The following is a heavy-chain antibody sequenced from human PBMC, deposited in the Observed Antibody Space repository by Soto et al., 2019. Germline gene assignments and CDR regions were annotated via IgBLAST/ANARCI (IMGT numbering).Heavy chain of an antibody. Sequence: QVQLVQSGAEVKKPGASVKVSWKDSGYTLTTYTMYWVRQAPGQRLELMGWINAGNGNTKYSQKFQGRVTITRDTSASTASMERTRQRSEDTAVYYCARGGGVGFGDYTTGGMDVWGQGTTVTVSS. CDR1: GYTLTTYT. D-gene: IGHD2-8*02. CDR3: ARGGGVGFGDYTTGGMDV. V-gene: IGHV1-3*01. J-gene: IGHJ6*02. CDR2: INAGNGNT.